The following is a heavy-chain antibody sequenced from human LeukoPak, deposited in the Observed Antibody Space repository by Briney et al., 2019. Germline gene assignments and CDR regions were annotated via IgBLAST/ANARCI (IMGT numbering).Heavy chain of an antibody. CDR2: IYYSGST. CDR3: ARQGLYYYGSGSYAFDAFDI. CDR1: GGSISSGGYY. Sequence: SETLSLTCTVSGGSISSGGYYWSWIRQHPGKGLEWIGYIYYSGSTYYNPSLKSRVTISVDTSKNQFSLKLSPVTAADTAVYYCARQGLYYYGSGSYAFDAFDIWGQGTMVTVSS. J-gene: IGHJ3*02. D-gene: IGHD3-10*01. V-gene: IGHV4-31*03.